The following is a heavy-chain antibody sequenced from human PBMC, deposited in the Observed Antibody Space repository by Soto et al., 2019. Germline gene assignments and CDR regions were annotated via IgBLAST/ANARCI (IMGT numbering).Heavy chain of an antibody. J-gene: IGHJ5*02. V-gene: IGHV4-4*02. CDR3: ATQEVGGSYVYTFDP. CDR1: GGSISSSNW. D-gene: IGHD1-26*01. Sequence: PSETLSLTCAVSGGSISSSNWWSWVRQPPGKGLEWIGDIYYSGSTYYNPSLKSRVTISVDTSKNQFSLKLSSVTAADTAVYYCATQEVGGSYVYTFDPWGQGTLVTVSS. CDR2: IYYSGST.